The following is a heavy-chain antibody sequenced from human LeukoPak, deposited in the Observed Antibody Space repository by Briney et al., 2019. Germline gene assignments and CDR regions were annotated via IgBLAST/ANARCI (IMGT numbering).Heavy chain of an antibody. J-gene: IGHJ5*02. Sequence: PGGSLRLSCAASGFTFSSYWMSWVRQAPGKGLELVANIKQDGSEKYYVDSVKGRFTISRDNAKNSLYLQMNSLRAEDTAVYYCARDPDYYGSGSLPARFDPWGQGTLVTVSS. CDR3: ARDPDYYGSGSLPARFDP. V-gene: IGHV3-7*01. CDR1: GFTFSSYW. CDR2: IKQDGSEK. D-gene: IGHD3-10*01.